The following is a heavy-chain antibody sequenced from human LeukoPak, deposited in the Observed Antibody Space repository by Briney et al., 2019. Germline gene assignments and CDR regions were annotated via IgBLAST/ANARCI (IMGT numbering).Heavy chain of an antibody. V-gene: IGHV1-18*01. J-gene: IGHJ3*02. CDR2: ISPYNGNT. CDR1: GYTFTSYG. CDR3: ARGNSDYYEKKGAFDI. Sequence: GASVKVSCKASGYTFTSYGISWVRQAPGQGLEWMGWISPYNGNTYYAQNLQGRVNMTTDTSTSTAYMELRSLRSDDTALYFCARGNSDYYEKKGAFDIWGQGTMVTVSS. D-gene: IGHD3-22*01.